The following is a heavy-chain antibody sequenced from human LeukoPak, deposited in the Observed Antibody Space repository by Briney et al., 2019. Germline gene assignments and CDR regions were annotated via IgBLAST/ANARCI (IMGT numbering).Heavy chain of an antibody. D-gene: IGHD4-17*01. V-gene: IGHV3-23*01. CDR1: GFTFSSYA. Sequence: QRGGSLRLSCAASGFTFSSYAMSWVRQAPGKGLEWVSVISGSGGSTYYADSVKGRFTISRDNSKNTLYLQMNSLRAEDTAVYYCAKGDGDYKLDYFDYWGQGTLVTVSS. CDR2: ISGSGGST. J-gene: IGHJ4*02. CDR3: AKGDGDYKLDYFDY.